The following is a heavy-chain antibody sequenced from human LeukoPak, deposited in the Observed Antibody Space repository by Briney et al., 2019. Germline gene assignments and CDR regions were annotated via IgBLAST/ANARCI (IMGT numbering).Heavy chain of an antibody. J-gene: IGHJ4*02. D-gene: IGHD4-17*01. CDR2: VEHDGSRT. Sequence: GGSLRLSCAASGFTFRNYGMHWVRQAPGKGLVWVSRVEHDGSRTAYADSVTGRFTISRDNARNMVYLQMNSLRAEDTAVYYCATDLGWGQGTLVTVSS. V-gene: IGHV3-74*01. CDR3: ATDLG. CDR1: GFTFRNYG.